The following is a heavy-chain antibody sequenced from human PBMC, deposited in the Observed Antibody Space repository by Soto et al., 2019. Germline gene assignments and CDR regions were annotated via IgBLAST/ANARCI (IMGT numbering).Heavy chain of an antibody. CDR1: GFPFDDFA. CDR3: AREYTAWPLAYGLDV. CDR2: IRNQSYQETT. D-gene: IGHD2-2*02. J-gene: IGHJ6*02. V-gene: IGHV3-49*04. Sequence: GGSLRLSCTGSGFPFDDFAINWVRRAPGKGLEWVGLIRNQSYQETTEYAAAVKGRFTISRDNAKDSVSLQMNSLRAEDTAVYYCAREYTAWPLAYGLDVWGQGTTVTVSS.